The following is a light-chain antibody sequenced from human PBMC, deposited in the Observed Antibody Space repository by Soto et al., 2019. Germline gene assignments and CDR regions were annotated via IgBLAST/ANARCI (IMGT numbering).Light chain of an antibody. Sequence: QSVLTQPPSVSGAPGQRVTISCTGSSSNIGAGYDVHWYQQVPGTAPKLLIYGNTNRPSGVPDRLSGSKSGTSASLAITGLQDEDEADYYCQSYDSSLSGVVFGGGTKLTVL. CDR2: GNT. V-gene: IGLV1-40*01. CDR3: QSYDSSLSGVV. CDR1: SSNIGAGYD. J-gene: IGLJ2*01.